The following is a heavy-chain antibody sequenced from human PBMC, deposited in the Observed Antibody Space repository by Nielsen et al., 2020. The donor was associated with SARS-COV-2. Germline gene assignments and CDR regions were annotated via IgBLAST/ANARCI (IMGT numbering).Heavy chain of an antibody. CDR2: IYYGGSS. D-gene: IGHD6-6*01. CDR1: GGSISSGGYY. Sequence: LRLSCTVSGGSISSGGYYWSWIRQHPGKGLEWIGYIYYGGSSYYNPSLKSRVTISVDTSKNQFSLKLSSVTAADTAVYYCARVDAFSSSAPRFYFDYWGQGTLVTVSS. J-gene: IGHJ4*02. CDR3: ARVDAFSSSAPRFYFDY. V-gene: IGHV4-31*03.